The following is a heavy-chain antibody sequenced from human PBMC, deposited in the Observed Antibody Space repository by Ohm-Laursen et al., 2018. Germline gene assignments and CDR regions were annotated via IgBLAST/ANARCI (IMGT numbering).Heavy chain of an antibody. CDR1: GGSFSGYY. CDR3: AREVRYSGSTFDS. J-gene: IGHJ4*02. V-gene: IGHV4-34*01. CDR2: INHSGST. D-gene: IGHD1-26*01. Sequence: SDTLSLTCAVYGGSFSGYYWTWMRQPPGKGLEWIGEINHSGSTNYNPSLKSRVTISKDTSNNQFSLKLSSVTAADTAMYYCAREVRYSGSTFDSWGQGTLVTVSS.